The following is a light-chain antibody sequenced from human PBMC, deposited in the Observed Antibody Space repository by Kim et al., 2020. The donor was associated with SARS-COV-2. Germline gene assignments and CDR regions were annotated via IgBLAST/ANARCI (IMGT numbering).Light chain of an antibody. CDR3: NSRDSNGYVVF. Sequence: SSELTQDPAVSVALGQTVRITCQGDSLRSYYASWYQQKPGQAPVPVIYGKNNRPSGIPDRFSGSSSGNTASLTITGTQADDEADYYCNSRDSNGYVVFFG. V-gene: IGLV3-19*01. J-gene: IGLJ1*01. CDR2: GKN. CDR1: SLRSYY.